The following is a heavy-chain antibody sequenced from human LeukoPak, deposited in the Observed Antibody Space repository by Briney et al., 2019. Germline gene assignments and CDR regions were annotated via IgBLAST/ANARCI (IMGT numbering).Heavy chain of an antibody. CDR1: GFTFSSYG. CDR2: ISYDGNNR. J-gene: IGHJ4*02. V-gene: IGHV3-30*18. Sequence: GGSLRLSCAASGFTFSSYGMHWVRQAPGKGLEWVAVISYDGNNRYSADSVKGRFTISRDHSKNTLYLQMNSLRAEDTAVYYCAKDQDIAAADYYFDYWGQGTLVTVSS. D-gene: IGHD6-13*01. CDR3: AKDQDIAAADYYFDY.